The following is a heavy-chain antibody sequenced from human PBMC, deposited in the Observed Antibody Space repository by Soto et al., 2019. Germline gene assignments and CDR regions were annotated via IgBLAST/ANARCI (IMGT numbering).Heavy chain of an antibody. J-gene: IGHJ4*02. CDR2: IYYSGST. Sequence: SETLSLTCTVSGGSISSGDYYWSWIRQPPGKGLEWIGYIYYSGSTYYNPSLKSRVTISVDTSKNQFSLKLSSVTAADTAVYYCARGGHDSSGYYYFSDYWGQGT. D-gene: IGHD3-22*01. V-gene: IGHV4-30-4*01. CDR1: GGSISSGDYY. CDR3: ARGGHDSSGYYYFSDY.